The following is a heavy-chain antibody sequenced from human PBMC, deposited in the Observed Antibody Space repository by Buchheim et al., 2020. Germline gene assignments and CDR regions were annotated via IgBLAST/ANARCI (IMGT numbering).Heavy chain of an antibody. CDR1: GFTFSTYW. CDR2: ITSDGTTT. Sequence: VELVESGGGVVQPGGSLRLSCAASGFTFSTYWMHWVRQAPGKGLLWISRITSDGTTTSADSVRGRFTISRDNAKNTLYLQMNSLRAEDTAVYYCATGLFSAYEFWGRGTL. D-gene: IGHD3-22*01. J-gene: IGHJ4*02. CDR3: ATGLFSAYEF. V-gene: IGHV3-74*02.